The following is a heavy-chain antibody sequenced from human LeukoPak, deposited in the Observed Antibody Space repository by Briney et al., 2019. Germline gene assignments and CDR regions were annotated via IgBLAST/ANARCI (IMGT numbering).Heavy chain of an antibody. Sequence: SVKVSCKASGGTFSSYAISWVRQAPGQGLEWMGGIIPIFGTANYAQKFQGRVTITADESTSTAYMELSSLRSEDTAVYYCARSHGSGSYYNLNDYWGQGTLVTVSS. J-gene: IGHJ4*02. CDR2: IIPIFGTA. CDR3: ARSHGSGSYYNLNDY. V-gene: IGHV1-69*13. CDR1: GGTFSSYA. D-gene: IGHD3-10*01.